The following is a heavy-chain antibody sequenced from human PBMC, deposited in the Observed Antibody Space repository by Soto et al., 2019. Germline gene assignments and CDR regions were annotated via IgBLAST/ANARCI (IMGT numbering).Heavy chain of an antibody. V-gene: IGHV4-34*01. Sequence: QVQLQQWGAGLLKPSETLSLTCAVYGGSFSGYYWSWIRQPPGKGLEWIGEINQSGSTNYNPSLNSRVTLXXDXSXXQFSLKRSSVTAADTAVYYCARISGYFDQQVNFDYWGQGTLVTVSS. CDR2: INQSGST. CDR1: GGSFSGYY. J-gene: IGHJ4*02. CDR3: ARISGYFDQQVNFDY. D-gene: IGHD3-9*01.